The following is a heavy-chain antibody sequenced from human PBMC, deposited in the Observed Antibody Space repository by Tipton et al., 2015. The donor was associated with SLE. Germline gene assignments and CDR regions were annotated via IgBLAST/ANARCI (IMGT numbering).Heavy chain of an antibody. J-gene: IGHJ3*02. CDR3: ARDGVGTTGAFDI. D-gene: IGHD4-11*01. CDR2: ISSSSSYI. V-gene: IGHV3-21*01. CDR1: GFTFSSYW. Sequence: SLRLSCAASGFTFSSYWMSWVRQAPGKGLEWVSSISSSSSYIYYADSVKGRFTISRDNAKNSLYLQMNSLRAEDTAVHYCARDGVGTTGAFDIWGQGTMVTVSS.